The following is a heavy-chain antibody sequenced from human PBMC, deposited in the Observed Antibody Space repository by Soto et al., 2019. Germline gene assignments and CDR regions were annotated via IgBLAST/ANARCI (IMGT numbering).Heavy chain of an antibody. Sequence: GGSLRLSCAASGFTFSSYAMSWVRQAPGKGLEWVSAISGSGGSTYYADSVKGRFTISRDNSQNTLYLQMNSLRAEDTAVYYCAKDRIVVRALVAHAFDYWGQGTLVTVSS. CDR3: AKDRIVVRALVAHAFDY. D-gene: IGHD3-22*01. V-gene: IGHV3-23*01. J-gene: IGHJ4*02. CDR2: ISGSGGST. CDR1: GFTFSSYA.